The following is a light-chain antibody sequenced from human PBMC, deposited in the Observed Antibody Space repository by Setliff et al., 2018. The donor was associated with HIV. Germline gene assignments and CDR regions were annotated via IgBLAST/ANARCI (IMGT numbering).Light chain of an antibody. CDR1: SSDVGGYNY. CDR2: DVS. V-gene: IGLV2-14*03. J-gene: IGLJ2*01. Sequence: QSALTQPASVSGSPGQSITISCTGTSSDVGGYNYVSWYQQHPGKAPKLMIFDVSNRPPGVSNRFSGSKSGNTASLTISGLQAEDEADYYCSSYTTSSTVVFGGGTK. CDR3: SSYTTSSTVV.